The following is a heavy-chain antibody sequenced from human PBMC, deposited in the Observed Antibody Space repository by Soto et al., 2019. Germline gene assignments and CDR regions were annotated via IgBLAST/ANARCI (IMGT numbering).Heavy chain of an antibody. D-gene: IGHD6-13*01. CDR1: GFTFSSYG. CDR3: AKDFRSSSWYTWVYYYYGMDV. J-gene: IGHJ6*02. CDR2: ISYDGSNK. Sequence: GGSLRLSCAASGFTFSSYGMHWVRQAPGKGLEWVAVISYDGSNKYYADSVKGRFTISRDNSKNTLYLQMNSLRAEDTAVYYCAKDFRSSSWYTWVYYYYGMDVWGQGTTVTAP. V-gene: IGHV3-30*18.